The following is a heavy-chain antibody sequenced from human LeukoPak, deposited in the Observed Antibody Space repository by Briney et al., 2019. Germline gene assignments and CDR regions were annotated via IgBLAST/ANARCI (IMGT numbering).Heavy chain of an antibody. D-gene: IGHD2-2*01. Sequence: GGSLRLSCAASGFTFTNYGMNWVRQPPGKGLEWVSSISSSGTSIDYADSVKGRFTVSRDSATNSPYLQMNSLRAEDTAVYYCARTAKDIVIVPASYYMDVWGKGTTVTVSS. V-gene: IGHV3-21*01. J-gene: IGHJ6*03. CDR3: ARTAKDIVIVPASYYMDV. CDR1: GFTFTNYG. CDR2: ISSSGTSI.